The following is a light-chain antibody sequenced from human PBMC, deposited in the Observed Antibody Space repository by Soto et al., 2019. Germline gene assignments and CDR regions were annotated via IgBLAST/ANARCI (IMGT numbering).Light chain of an antibody. CDR2: AAS. Sequence: DIQLTQSPSFLSASVGDRVTITCRASQGISSYLAWYQQKPGQAPKFLIYAASTLESGVPSRFSGSGSGTEFTLTITSPQPEDFATYYCQQLNSYPLTFGGGTKVEIK. V-gene: IGKV1-9*01. CDR1: QGISSY. J-gene: IGKJ4*01. CDR3: QQLNSYPLT.